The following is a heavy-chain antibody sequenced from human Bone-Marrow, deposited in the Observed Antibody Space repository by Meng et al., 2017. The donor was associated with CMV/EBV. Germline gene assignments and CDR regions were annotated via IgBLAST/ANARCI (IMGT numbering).Heavy chain of an antibody. V-gene: IGHV4-34*01. CDR2: INHSGST. CDR1: GGSFSGYY. CDR3: AKRRLSGGGYFDY. J-gene: IGHJ4*02. Sequence: SETLSLTCAVYGGSFSGYYWSWIRQPPGKGLEWIGEINHSGSTNYNPSLKSRVTISVDTSKNQFSLKLSSVTAVDTAVYYCAKRRLSGGGYFDYWGQGTLVTVSS. D-gene: IGHD3-16*01.